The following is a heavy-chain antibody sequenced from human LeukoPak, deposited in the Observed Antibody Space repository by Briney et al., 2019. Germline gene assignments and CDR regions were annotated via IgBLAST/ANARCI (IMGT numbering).Heavy chain of an antibody. CDR3: ASVDQKSLNRIAAAGAFDI. D-gene: IGHD6-13*01. J-gene: IGHJ3*02. CDR2: IYYSGST. Sequence: SETLSLTSTVSGGSISSSSYYWGWIRQPPGKGLEWIGSIYYSGSTYYNPSLKSRVTISVDTSKNQFSLKLSSVTAADTAVYYCASVDQKSLNRIAAAGAFDIWGQGTMVTVSS. CDR1: GGSISSSSYY. V-gene: IGHV4-39*01.